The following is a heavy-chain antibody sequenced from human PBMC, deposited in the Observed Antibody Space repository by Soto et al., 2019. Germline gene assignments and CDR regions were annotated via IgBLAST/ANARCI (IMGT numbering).Heavy chain of an antibody. Sequence: SETLSLTCTVSGGSISSGGYYWSWIRQHPGKGLEWIGYIYYSGSTYYNPSLKSRVTISVDTSKNQFSLKLSSVTAADTAVYYCARILLLGFCSGGSCPGAFDIWGQGTMVTVSS. D-gene: IGHD2-15*01. CDR2: IYYSGST. CDR3: ARILLLGFCSGGSCPGAFDI. CDR1: GGSISSGGYY. J-gene: IGHJ3*02. V-gene: IGHV4-31*03.